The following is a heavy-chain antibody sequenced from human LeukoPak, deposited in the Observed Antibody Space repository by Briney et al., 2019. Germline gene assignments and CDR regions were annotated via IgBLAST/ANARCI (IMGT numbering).Heavy chain of an antibody. V-gene: IGHV1-69*04. CDR2: IIPILGIA. CDR1: GGTFSSYA. J-gene: IGHJ5*02. CDR3: ARDRNSMVREFNWFDP. D-gene: IGHD3-10*01. Sequence: ASVKVSCKASGGTFSSYAISWVRQAPGQGLEWMGRIIPILGIANYAQKFQGRVTITADKSTSTAYMELSSLRSEDTAVYYCARDRNSMVREFNWFDPWGQGTLVTVSS.